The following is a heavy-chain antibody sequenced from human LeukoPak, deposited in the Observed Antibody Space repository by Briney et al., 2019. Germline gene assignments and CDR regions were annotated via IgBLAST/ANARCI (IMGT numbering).Heavy chain of an antibody. CDR3: ARDWVGVLKTNWFDP. CDR1: GGSISSSSYY. D-gene: IGHD4/OR15-4a*01. J-gene: IGHJ5*02. V-gene: IGHV4-39*07. CDR2: IYHSGST. Sequence: PSETLSLTCTVSGGSISSSSYYWGWIRQPPGKGLEWIGSIYHSGSTYYNPSLKSRVTISVDTSKNQFSLKLSSVTAADTAVYYCARDWVGVLKTNWFDPWGQGTLVTVSS.